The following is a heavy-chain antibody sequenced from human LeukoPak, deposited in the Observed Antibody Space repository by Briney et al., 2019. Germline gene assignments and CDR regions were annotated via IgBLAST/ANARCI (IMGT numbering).Heavy chain of an antibody. CDR2: ISGGGGST. D-gene: IGHD6-13*01. V-gene: IGHV3-23*01. CDR3: AKDILIAAAGRYYYYGMDV. J-gene: IGHJ6*02. CDR1: GFTCSSYA. Sequence: AGSLRLSCSASGFTCSSYAMSWDRQAPGNGREGVSAISGGGGSTYYADSVKGRFTISRDNYNNTLYLQKNRLRAEDTAVYCYAKDILIAAAGRYYYYGMDVWGQGTTVTVSS.